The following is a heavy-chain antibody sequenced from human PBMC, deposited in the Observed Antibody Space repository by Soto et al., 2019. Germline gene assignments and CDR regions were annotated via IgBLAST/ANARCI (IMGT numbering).Heavy chain of an antibody. Sequence: PVGSLRLSCAASGFTFSTHSMNWVRQAPGKGLEWVSSISSSGSYIYYADSLNGRFAISRDNARNSLYLQMNSLRAEDTAVYYCASIPGGPPLRYFDYWGQGTLVTVSS. CDR3: ASIPGGPPLRYFDY. CDR1: GFTFSTHS. V-gene: IGHV3-21*01. CDR2: ISSSGSYI. D-gene: IGHD3-10*01. J-gene: IGHJ4*02.